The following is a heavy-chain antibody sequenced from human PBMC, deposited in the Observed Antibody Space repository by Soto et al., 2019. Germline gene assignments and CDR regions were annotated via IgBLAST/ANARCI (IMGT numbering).Heavy chain of an antibody. Sequence: EVQLVESGGGLVKPGGSLRLSCAVSGFTFSEAWMNWVRQAPGKGLEWVGRIKSKAGGGTLDYAEPVKGRLTISSDHPKDTLYLQINSLKTEDTGVYYCTTDGNFGGVVVAFHLWGQGTMLTVSS. V-gene: IGHV3-15*07. CDR2: IKSKAGGGTL. CDR3: TTDGNFGGVVVAFHL. CDR1: GFTFSEAW. J-gene: IGHJ3*01. D-gene: IGHD3-10*01.